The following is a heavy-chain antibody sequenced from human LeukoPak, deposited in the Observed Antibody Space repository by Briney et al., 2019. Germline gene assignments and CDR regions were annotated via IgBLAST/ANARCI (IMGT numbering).Heavy chain of an antibody. CDR1: GGSFSGYY. CDR2: INHSGST. CDR3: ARGNRRYSSSWYGY. J-gene: IGHJ4*02. Sequence: KASETLSLTCAVYGGSFSGYYWSWIRQPPGKGLEWIGEINHSGSTNYNPSLKSRVTISVDTSKNQFSLKLSSVTAADTAVYYCARGNRRYSSSWYGYWSQGTLVTVSS. V-gene: IGHV4-34*01. D-gene: IGHD6-13*01.